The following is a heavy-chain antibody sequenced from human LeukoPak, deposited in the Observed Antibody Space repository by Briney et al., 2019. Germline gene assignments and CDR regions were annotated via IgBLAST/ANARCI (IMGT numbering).Heavy chain of an antibody. J-gene: IGHJ4*02. V-gene: IGHV3-30*02. CDR3: AKDRDWYYFDY. CDR1: GFTFSSYG. Sequence: GGSLRLSCEASGFTFSSYGMHWVRQAPGKGLEWVAVIWYDGSDKYYADSVKGRFSISRDNSKNTLYLQMNSLRAEDTAVYYCAKDRDWYYFDYWGQGTLATVSS. D-gene: IGHD5-24*01. CDR2: IWYDGSDK.